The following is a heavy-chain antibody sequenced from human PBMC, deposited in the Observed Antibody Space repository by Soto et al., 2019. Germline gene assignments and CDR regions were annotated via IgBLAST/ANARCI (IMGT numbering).Heavy chain of an antibody. CDR1: GFTFSSFP. V-gene: IGHV1-3*01. CDR2: VNVGNGDT. CDR3: ATLNWGAFDY. J-gene: IGHJ4*02. D-gene: IGHD7-27*01. Sequence: ASVKVSCKGSGFTFSSFPIHWVRQAPGQRLEWMGWVNVGNGDTRYSPNFQDRVTISRDPSASTVYMNLSSLRSEDTAVFYCATLNWGAFDYWGQGTLVTVS.